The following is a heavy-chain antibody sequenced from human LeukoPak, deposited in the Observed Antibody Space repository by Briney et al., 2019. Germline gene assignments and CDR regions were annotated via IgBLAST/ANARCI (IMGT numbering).Heavy chain of an antibody. CDR2: INPNSGGT. V-gene: IGHV1-2*02. Sequence: ASVKVSCKASGYTFTGYYMHWVRQAPGQGLEWMGWINPNSGGTNYAQKFQGRVTMTRDTSISTAYMELSRLRSDDTAVYYCARARDIVVVPAAIGIRHYYYMDVWGKGTTVTVSS. CDR3: ARARDIVVVPAAIGIRHYYYMDV. J-gene: IGHJ6*03. CDR1: GYTFTGYY. D-gene: IGHD2-2*02.